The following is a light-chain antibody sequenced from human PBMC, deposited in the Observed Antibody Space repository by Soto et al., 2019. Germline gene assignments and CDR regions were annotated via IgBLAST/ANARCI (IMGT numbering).Light chain of an antibody. V-gene: IGKV3-15*01. CDR3: QQYNTWPRT. CDR2: GAS. J-gene: IGKJ4*01. CDR1: QSVSNN. Sequence: EIEMTQSPATLSVSPGESATLSCRASQSVSNNLAWYQQKPGHAPRLLIYGASTRATGIPARFSGSGSGTEFTLTISSLQSEDFAVYYCQQYNTWPRTFGGGTKVEIK.